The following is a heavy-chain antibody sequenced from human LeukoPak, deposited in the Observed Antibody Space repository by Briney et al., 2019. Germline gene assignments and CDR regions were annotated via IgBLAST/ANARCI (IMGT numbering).Heavy chain of an antibody. Sequence: ASMKVSCKASGYTFNDYYMHWVRQAPGQGLEWMGRINPNSGGTNYAQKFQGRVTMTRDTSISTAYMELSRLRSDDTAVYYCARELITMVRGVTPFDYWGQGTLVTVSS. D-gene: IGHD3-10*01. CDR1: GYTFNDYY. CDR3: ARELITMVRGVTPFDY. CDR2: INPNSGGT. J-gene: IGHJ4*02. V-gene: IGHV1-2*06.